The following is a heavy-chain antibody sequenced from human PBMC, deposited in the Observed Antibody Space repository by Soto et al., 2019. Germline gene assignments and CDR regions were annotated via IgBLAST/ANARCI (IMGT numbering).Heavy chain of an antibody. Sequence: QITLKESGPTLVKPTQTLTLTCTFSGFSLSTSGVGVGWIRQPPGKALEWLALIYWDDDKRYSPSLKSRLTITKDTSKNHVVLTMTNMDPVDTATYYCAHAYCGGGCYPIYFDYWGQGTLVTVSS. D-gene: IGHD2-21*02. J-gene: IGHJ4*02. CDR1: GFSLSTSGVG. V-gene: IGHV2-5*02. CDR2: IYWDDDK. CDR3: AHAYCGGGCYPIYFDY.